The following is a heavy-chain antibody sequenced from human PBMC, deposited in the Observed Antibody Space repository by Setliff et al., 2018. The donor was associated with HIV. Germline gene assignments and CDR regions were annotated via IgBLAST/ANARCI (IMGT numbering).Heavy chain of an antibody. CDR1: GYNFVGYG. Sequence: SVKVSCKASGYNFVGYGINWLRQAPGQGLEWMGGIIPIYGTPIYAQKFQGRVTITADESTSTAYMELSSLRSEDTAVYYCARGDYDSGSYYPYYFYYGMDVWGQGTTVTVSS. CDR2: IIPIYGTP. J-gene: IGHJ6*02. D-gene: IGHD3-10*01. CDR3: ARGDYDSGSYYPYYFYYGMDV. V-gene: IGHV1-69*13.